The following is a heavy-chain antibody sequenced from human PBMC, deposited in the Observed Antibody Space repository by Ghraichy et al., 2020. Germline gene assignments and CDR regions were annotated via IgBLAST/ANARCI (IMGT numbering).Heavy chain of an antibody. J-gene: IGHJ4*02. CDR1: GFTFDDYA. CDR3: AKDLYY. Sequence: GGSLRLSCAASGFTFDDYAMHWVRQAPGKGLEWVSGISWNSGSIGYADSVKGRFTISRDNAKNSLYLQMNSLRAEDTALYYCAKDLYYWGQGTLVTVSS. CDR2: ISWNSGSI. V-gene: IGHV3-9*01.